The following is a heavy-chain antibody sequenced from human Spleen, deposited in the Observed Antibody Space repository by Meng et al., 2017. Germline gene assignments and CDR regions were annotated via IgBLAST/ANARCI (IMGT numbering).Heavy chain of an antibody. CDR3: ASYNSGWPQFDY. D-gene: IGHD6-19*01. Sequence: QVQLQESGPGLVKPSGTLSLNCAVSGGSISNTYWWNWVRQSPGKGLEWIGEIYHSGTTNYNPSLKGRVTISVDRSKNQFSLKLTSVTAADTAVYYCASYNSGWPQFDYWGQGTLVTVSS. CDR2: IYHSGTT. J-gene: IGHJ4*02. V-gene: IGHV4-4*02. CDR1: GGSISNTYW.